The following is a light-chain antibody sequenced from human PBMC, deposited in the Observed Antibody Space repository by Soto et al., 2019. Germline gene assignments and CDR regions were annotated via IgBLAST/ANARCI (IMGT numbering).Light chain of an antibody. CDR1: QRVGSSY. V-gene: IGKV3-20*01. J-gene: IGKJ2*01. Sequence: EIVLTQSPGTLSLSPGERATLSCRASQRVGSSYLAWYQQKPGQAPRLLIYGASSRATGIPDRFSGSGSGTDFTLTISRLEPEDFAVYYGQQHSSSPYTFGQGTKLEIK. CDR2: GAS. CDR3: QQHSSSPYT.